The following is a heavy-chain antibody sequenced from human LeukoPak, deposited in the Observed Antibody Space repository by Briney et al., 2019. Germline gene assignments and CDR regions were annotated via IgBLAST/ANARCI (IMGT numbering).Heavy chain of an antibody. V-gene: IGHV4-59*01. Sequence: PSETLSLTCTVSGGSISSYYWSWIRQSPGKGLEWIGYIYYTGSTNYNPSLKSRVTISVDTSKNQFSLNLRTVTSADTAVYYCTRVHYSGSGLSSYFDYWGQGPLVTVSS. CDR2: IYYTGST. CDR1: GGSISSYY. D-gene: IGHD3-10*01. J-gene: IGHJ4*02. CDR3: TRVHYSGSGLSSYFDY.